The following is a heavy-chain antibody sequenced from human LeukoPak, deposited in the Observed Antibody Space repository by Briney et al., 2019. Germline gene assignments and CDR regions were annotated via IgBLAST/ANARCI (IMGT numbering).Heavy chain of an antibody. CDR3: ARAILSGYPDS. J-gene: IGHJ4*02. CDR1: GGSISSNSYY. V-gene: IGHV4-39*07. CDR2: VYYTGST. D-gene: IGHD3-3*01. Sequence: SETLSLTCTVSGGSISSNSYYWGWIRQPPGKGLEWVGTVYYTGSTYYNPSLKSRVTISLDTSKNQFSLKLSSVTAADTAVYYCARAILSGYPDSWGQGTLVIVFS.